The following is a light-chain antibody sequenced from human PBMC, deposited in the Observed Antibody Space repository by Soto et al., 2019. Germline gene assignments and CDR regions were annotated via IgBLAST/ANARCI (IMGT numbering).Light chain of an antibody. Sequence: IVLTQSPGTLSLSPGERATLSCRASQSVSSNSLAWYQQKPGQAPRLLIYGESSRATGIPDRFSGSGSGTDFTLTISRLEPEDFAVYYCQQYGSSTQFGQGTKVDIK. CDR2: GES. CDR1: QSVSSNS. V-gene: IGKV3-20*01. J-gene: IGKJ1*01. CDR3: QQYGSSTQ.